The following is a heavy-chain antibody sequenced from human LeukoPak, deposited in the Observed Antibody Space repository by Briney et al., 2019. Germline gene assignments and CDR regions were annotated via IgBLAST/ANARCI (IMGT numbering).Heavy chain of an antibody. Sequence: SVKVSCKASGGTFSSYAISWVRQAPGQGVERMGRIIPILGIANYAQKFQGRVTITADKSTSTAYMELSSLRSEDTAVYYCAREYYDSSRYYYPNYWGQGTLVTVSS. D-gene: IGHD3-22*01. CDR2: IIPILGIA. CDR3: AREYYDSSRYYYPNY. V-gene: IGHV1-69*04. CDR1: GGTFSSYA. J-gene: IGHJ4*02.